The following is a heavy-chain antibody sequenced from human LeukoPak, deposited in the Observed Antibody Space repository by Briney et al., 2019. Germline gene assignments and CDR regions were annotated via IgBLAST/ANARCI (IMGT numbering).Heavy chain of an antibody. J-gene: IGHJ4*02. CDR1: GFTFSSYG. V-gene: IGHV3-30*18. CDR2: ISYDGSNK. Sequence: GGSLRLSCAASGFTFSSYGMHWVRQAPGKGLEWVAVISYDGSNKYYADSVKGRFTISRDNSKNTLYLQMNSLRAEDTAVYYCANSPGGYSSSFYVYWGQGTLVTVSS. D-gene: IGHD6-6*01. CDR3: ANSPGGYSSSFYVY.